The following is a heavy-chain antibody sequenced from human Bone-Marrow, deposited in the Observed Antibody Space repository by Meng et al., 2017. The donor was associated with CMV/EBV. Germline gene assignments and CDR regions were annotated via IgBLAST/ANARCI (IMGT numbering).Heavy chain of an antibody. CDR2: VIGSGTTT. J-gene: IGHJ5*02. CDR1: GFAFNNYA. CDR3: ASGNKDGRCVVFDV. D-gene: IGHD5-24*01. Sequence: GESLKISCAASGFAFNNYAMTWVRQPPGKGLEWVSTVIGSGTTTYYADSVMGRFTISRDNSRNTLSLKMRSLRAEDTAIYYCASGNKDGRCVVFDVWGLGTLVTVSS. V-gene: IGHV3-23*01.